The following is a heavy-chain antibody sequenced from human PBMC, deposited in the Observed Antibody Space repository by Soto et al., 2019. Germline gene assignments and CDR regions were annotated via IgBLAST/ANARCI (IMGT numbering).Heavy chain of an antibody. CDR2: MNSDGSST. Sequence: EVQLVESGGGLVQPGGSLRLSCAASGFTFSTYWMHWVRQVPGKGLEWLSRMNSDGSSTSYADSVRGRFIISRDNAKNTLFLQMSSLRAEDTAVYYCAREGSSYYYYSMYVWGQGTTVTVSS. V-gene: IGHV3-74*01. CDR1: GFTFSTYW. D-gene: IGHD6-19*01. CDR3: AREGSSYYYYSMYV. J-gene: IGHJ6*02.